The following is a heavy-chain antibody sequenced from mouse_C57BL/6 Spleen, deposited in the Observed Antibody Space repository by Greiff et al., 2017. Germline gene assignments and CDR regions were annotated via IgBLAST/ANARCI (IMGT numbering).Heavy chain of an antibody. J-gene: IGHJ3*01. CDR2: IDPSDSET. CDR1: GYTFTSYW. CDR3: ARGYYEPSY. D-gene: IGHD1-1*01. V-gene: IGHV1-52*01. Sequence: QVQLQQPGAELVRPGSSVKLSCKASGYTFTSYWMHWVKQRPIQGLEWIGNIDPSDSETHYNQKFKDKSTLTVDKSSSTAYMQLSSLTSEDSAVYYCARGYYEPSYWGQGTLVTVSA.